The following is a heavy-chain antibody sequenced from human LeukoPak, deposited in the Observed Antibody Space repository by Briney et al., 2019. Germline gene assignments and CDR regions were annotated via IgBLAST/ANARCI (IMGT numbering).Heavy chain of an antibody. D-gene: IGHD4-17*01. V-gene: IGHV3-23*01. CDR2: IGTPDGNT. J-gene: IGHJ4*02. CDR3: AKYVPSTTKPTRYFDY. Sequence: GGSLRLSCAASGFTFSSYAMSWVRQAPGKGLEWVSVIGTPDGNTHYADSVRGRFTISRDNSRSMLYLEMNSLRAEDTAVYYCAKYVPSTTKPTRYFDYWGQGTLVTVSS. CDR1: GFTFSSYA.